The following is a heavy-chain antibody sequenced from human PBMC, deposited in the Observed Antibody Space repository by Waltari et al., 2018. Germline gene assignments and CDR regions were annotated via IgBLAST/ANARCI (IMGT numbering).Heavy chain of an antibody. J-gene: IGHJ4*02. CDR3: ARWQQWPVRAFDY. CDR2: IYSGGST. Sequence: EVQLVESGGGLIQPGGSLRLSCAASGFSVSSNYMSWVRQAPGRGLEWVSLIYSGGSTYYADSVKGRFTISRDNSKNTLYLQMDSLSVEDTAVYYCARWQQWPVRAFDYWGQGTLVTVSS. CDR1: GFSVSSNY. D-gene: IGHD6-19*01. V-gene: IGHV3-53*01.